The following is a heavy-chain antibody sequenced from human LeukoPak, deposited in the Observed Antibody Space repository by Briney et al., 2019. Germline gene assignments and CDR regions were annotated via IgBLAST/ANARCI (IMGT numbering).Heavy chain of an antibody. J-gene: IGHJ3*01. Sequence: GSSLKTSSKASCYSSTNYCICWVRHLPGKRLELMGIIYPGDSDTRYNPSFHGQVTISANKSISTANLQWSSLKASDTAMDYCARSLAAAGKDQVTFDVWGQGTMVTVSS. CDR1: CYSSTNYC. D-gene: IGHD6-13*01. CDR2: IYPGDSDT. V-gene: IGHV5-51*01. CDR3: ARSLAAAGKDQVTFDV.